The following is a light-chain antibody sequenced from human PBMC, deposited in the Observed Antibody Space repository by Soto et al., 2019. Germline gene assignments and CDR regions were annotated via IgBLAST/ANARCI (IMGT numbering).Light chain of an antibody. CDR1: QTIMTY. CDR3: QQSYNSPQT. J-gene: IGKJ1*01. V-gene: IGKV1-39*01. Sequence: DIKMAQSLSTLSASVGDEVTITCRASQTIMTYLNWYQLKPGKPPRLLIYAASSLQSGVPSRFSGSGSGTDFTLTISSLQPEDFATYSCQQSYNSPQTFGQGTKVDI. CDR2: AAS.